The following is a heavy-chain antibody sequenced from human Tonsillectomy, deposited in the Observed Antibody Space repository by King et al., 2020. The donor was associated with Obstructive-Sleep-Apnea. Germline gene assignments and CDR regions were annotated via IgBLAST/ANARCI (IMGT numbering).Heavy chain of an antibody. CDR2: INWNSRII. CDR1: GFTFDDYA. J-gene: IGHJ3*02. D-gene: IGHD6-19*01. V-gene: IGHV3-9*01. Sequence: VQLVESGGGLVQPARSLRLSCAASGFTFDDYAMHWVRQAPGKGLEWVSGINWNSRIIAYADSVKGRFTISRDNAKNSLYLQMNSLRAEDTAFYYCAKDIAVAGMVAFDIWGQGTMVPVSS. CDR3: AKDIAVAGMVAFDI.